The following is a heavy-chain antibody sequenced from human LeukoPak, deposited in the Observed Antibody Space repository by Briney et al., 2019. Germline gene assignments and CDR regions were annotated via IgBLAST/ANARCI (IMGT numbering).Heavy chain of an antibody. Sequence: GGSLRLSCAASGFTLRSYAMSWVRQAPGKGLEWVSSITGGGGSTYYADSVKGRFTISRDNSKNTLYLQMNSLRAEDTAVYYCAKAGVYYGSGTFGIRKQFYGMDVWGQGTTVTVSS. CDR1: GFTLRSYA. CDR2: ITGGGGST. D-gene: IGHD3-10*01. J-gene: IGHJ6*02. CDR3: AKAGVYYGSGTFGIRKQFYGMDV. V-gene: IGHV3-23*01.